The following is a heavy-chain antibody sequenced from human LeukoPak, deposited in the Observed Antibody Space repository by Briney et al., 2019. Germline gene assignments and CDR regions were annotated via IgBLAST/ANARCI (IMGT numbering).Heavy chain of an antibody. CDR2: ISAYNGNT. D-gene: IGHD5-12*01. J-gene: IGHJ4*02. CDR1: GYTFTSYG. V-gene: IGHV1-18*01. CDR3: ARCGYSGYDYLDY. Sequence: ASVKVSCKAPGYTFTSYGISWVRQAPGQVLECIGWISAYNGNTNYAQKLQGRVTMTTDTSTSTAYMELRSLRSDDTAVYYCARCGYSGYDYLDYWGQGTLVTVSS.